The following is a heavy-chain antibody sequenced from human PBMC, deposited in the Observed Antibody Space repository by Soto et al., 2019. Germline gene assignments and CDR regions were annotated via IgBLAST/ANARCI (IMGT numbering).Heavy chain of an antibody. CDR2: ISAYNGNT. CDR3: ARSGYYDILTGYYIESSGWYYFDY. CDR1: GYTFTSYG. Sequence: QVQLVQSGAEVKKPGASVKVSCKASGYTFTSYGISWVRQAPGQGLEWMGWISAYNGNTNYAQKLQGRVTMTTDTTTSTAYMELRSRRSDDTAVYYCARSGYYDILTGYYIESSGWYYFDYWGQGTLVTVSS. D-gene: IGHD3-9*01. V-gene: IGHV1-18*01. J-gene: IGHJ4*02.